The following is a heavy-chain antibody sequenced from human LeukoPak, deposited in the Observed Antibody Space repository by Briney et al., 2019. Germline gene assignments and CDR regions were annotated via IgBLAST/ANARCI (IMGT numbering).Heavy chain of an antibody. CDR2: IIPIFGTA. Sequence: ASVKVSCKASGGTFSSYAISWVRQAPGQGLEWMGGIIPIFGTANYAQKFQGRVTITADESTSTAYMELSSLRSEDTAVYYCARDGAVITGPNWFDPWGQGTLVTVSS. CDR3: ARDGAVITGPNWFDP. CDR1: GGTFSSYA. J-gene: IGHJ5*02. V-gene: IGHV1-69*13. D-gene: IGHD3-3*01.